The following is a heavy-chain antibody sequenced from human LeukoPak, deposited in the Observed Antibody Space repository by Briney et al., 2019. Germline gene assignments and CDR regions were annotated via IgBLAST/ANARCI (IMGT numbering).Heavy chain of an antibody. CDR2: INHSGST. CDR1: GGSFSGYY. V-gene: IGHV4-34*01. J-gene: IGHJ3*02. CDR3: ARELYSSGWYGAFDI. Sequence: SETLSLTCAVYGGSFSGYYWSWIRQPPGKGLEWIGEINHSGSTNYNPSLKSRVTMSVDTSKNQFSLKLSSVTAADTAVYYCARELYSSGWYGAFDIWGQGTMVTVSS. D-gene: IGHD6-19*01.